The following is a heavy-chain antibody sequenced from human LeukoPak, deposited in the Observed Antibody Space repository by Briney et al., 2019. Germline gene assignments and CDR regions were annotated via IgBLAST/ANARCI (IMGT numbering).Heavy chain of an antibody. J-gene: IGHJ3*02. Sequence: SQTLSLTCTVSGDSISSGGYYWNWIRQHPGKGLEWIGYIYYSGSTYYNPSLKSRVSMSVDTFKDHFSLKLSSVTAADTAVYYCARVEGSWAFDIWGQGTMVTVSS. CDR1: GDSISSGGYY. CDR3: ARVEGSWAFDI. V-gene: IGHV4-31*03. D-gene: IGHD3-10*01. CDR2: IYYSGST.